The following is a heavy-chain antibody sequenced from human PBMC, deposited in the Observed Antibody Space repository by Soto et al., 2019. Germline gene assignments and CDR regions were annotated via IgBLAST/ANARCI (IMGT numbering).Heavy chain of an antibody. CDR1: GGSIRGSY. CDR2: ISYTGSA. Sequence: SETMSLTCSVSGGSIRGSYCSWIRQPPEKGLEWIASISYTGSATHNPSLKSRVSVSVDTTENQCSLKLTSVTAADTATYYCATGGGWLQNSNLRGLYFDYWGQGALVTVSS. V-gene: IGHV4-59*01. J-gene: IGHJ4*02. D-gene: IGHD6-19*01. CDR3: ATGGGWLQNSNLRGLYFDY.